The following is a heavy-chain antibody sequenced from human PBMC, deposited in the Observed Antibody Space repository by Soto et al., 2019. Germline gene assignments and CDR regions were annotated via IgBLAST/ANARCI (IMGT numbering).Heavy chain of an antibody. V-gene: IGHV3-23*01. J-gene: IGHJ6*02. CDR1: GFTFSSYA. Sequence: GGSLRLSCAASGFTFSSYAMSWVRQAPGKGLEWVSAISGSGGSTYYADSVKGRFTISRDNSKNTLYLQMNSLRAEDTAVYYCAKVGDYYGSGSYFWSDYYYYGMDVWGQGTTVTVSS. D-gene: IGHD3-10*01. CDR3: AKVGDYYGSGSYFWSDYYYYGMDV. CDR2: ISGSGGST.